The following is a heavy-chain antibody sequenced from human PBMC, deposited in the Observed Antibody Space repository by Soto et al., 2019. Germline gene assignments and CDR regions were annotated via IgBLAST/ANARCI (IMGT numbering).Heavy chain of an antibody. CDR1: GYTFTSYY. CDR2: INPSGGST. CDR3: AREWGGNLVGGPLYYYYGMDV. V-gene: IGHV1-46*01. D-gene: IGHD2-2*01. J-gene: IGHJ6*02. Sequence: ASVKVSCKASGYTFTSYYMHWVRQAPGQGIEWMGIINPSGGSTSYAQKFQGRVTMTRDTSTSTVYMELSSLRSEDTAVYYCAREWGGNLVGGPLYYYYGMDVWGQGTTVTVSS.